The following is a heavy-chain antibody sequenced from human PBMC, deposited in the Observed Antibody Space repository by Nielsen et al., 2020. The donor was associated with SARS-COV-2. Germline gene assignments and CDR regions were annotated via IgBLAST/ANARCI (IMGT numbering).Heavy chain of an antibody. J-gene: IGHJ4*02. CDR1: GGSISSSNW. D-gene: IGHD5-12*01. CDR2: IYNSGST. CDR3: ASSGYDRRFGY. V-gene: IGHV4-4*02. Sequence: SETLSLTCAVSGGSISSSNWWSWVRQPPGKGLEWIGEIYNSGSTNYNPSLKSRVTISVDKSKNQFSLKLSSVTAADTAVYYCASSGYDRRFGYWGQGTLVTVSS.